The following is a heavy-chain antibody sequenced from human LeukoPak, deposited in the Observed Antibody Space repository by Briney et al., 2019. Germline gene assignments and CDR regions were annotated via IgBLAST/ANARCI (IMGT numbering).Heavy chain of an antibody. CDR1: GVTFSGAA. Sequence: GGALRLSCAASGVTFSGAAMHWVREAPGKGLEWVGRIRSKANSYATAYAASVKGRFTISRDDSKNTAYLQMNSLKTEDTAVYYCTRRGDGYNGDYWGQGTLVTVSS. D-gene: IGHD5-24*01. CDR2: IRSKANSYAT. V-gene: IGHV3-73*01. J-gene: IGHJ4*02. CDR3: TRRGDGYNGDY.